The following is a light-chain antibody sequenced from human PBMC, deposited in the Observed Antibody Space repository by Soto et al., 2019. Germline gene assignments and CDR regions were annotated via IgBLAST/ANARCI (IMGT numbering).Light chain of an antibody. Sequence: QSVLTQSSSASASPGSSVKLTCTLSSGHSIYIIAWHQQQPGKAPRYLMKLEGSGSYHKGSGVPDRFSGSSTGADRYLTISNLQFEDEADYYCETWDFNTRVFGGGTKLTVL. CDR3: ETWDFNTRV. CDR2: LEGSGSY. J-gene: IGLJ2*01. V-gene: IGLV4-60*02. CDR1: SGHSIYI.